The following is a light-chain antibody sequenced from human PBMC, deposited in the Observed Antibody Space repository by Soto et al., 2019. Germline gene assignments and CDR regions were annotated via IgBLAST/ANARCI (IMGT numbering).Light chain of an antibody. CDR2: AAS. J-gene: IGKJ3*01. V-gene: IGKV1-27*01. CDR3: QRYNDAPRH. CDR1: QGITNY. Sequence: DIEMTQSPSSLSASVGDRVTITCRARQGITNYLAWYQQKPGKVPKLMIYAASTLQEGVPSRFSANGSGTDFTLTISSLQPGDVATYCCQRYNDAPRHFGPGPKVDIK.